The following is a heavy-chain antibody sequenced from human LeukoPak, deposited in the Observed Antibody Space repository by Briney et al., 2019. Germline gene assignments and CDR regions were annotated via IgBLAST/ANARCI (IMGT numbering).Heavy chain of an antibody. J-gene: IGHJ4*02. Sequence: PSETLSLTCAVYGGSFSGYYWSWIRQPPGKGLEWIGEINHSGSTNYNPSPKRRVTISVDTSKNQFSLKLSSVTAADTAVYYCARGVRWIAVAGHFDYWGQGTLVTVSS. V-gene: IGHV4-34*01. CDR3: ARGVRWIAVAGHFDY. CDR1: GGSFSGYY. D-gene: IGHD6-19*01. CDR2: INHSGST.